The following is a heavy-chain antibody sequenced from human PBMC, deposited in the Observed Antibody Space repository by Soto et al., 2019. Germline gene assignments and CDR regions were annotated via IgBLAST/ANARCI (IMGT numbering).Heavy chain of an antibody. J-gene: IGHJ1*01. CDR2: ISYDGSNK. D-gene: IGHD6-13*01. V-gene: IGHV3-30*18. CDR3: AKDRSSSWSLIQH. CDR1: GFTFSSYG. Sequence: PGGSLRLSCAASGFTFSSYGMHWVRQAPGKGPEWVAVISYDGSNKYYADSVKGRFTISRDNSKNTLYLQMNSLRAEDTAVYYCAKDRSSSWSLIQHWGQGTLVTVSS.